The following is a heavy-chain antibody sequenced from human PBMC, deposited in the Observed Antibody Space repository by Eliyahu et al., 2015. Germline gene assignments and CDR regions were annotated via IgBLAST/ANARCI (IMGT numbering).Heavy chain of an antibody. CDR3: ARDLAAVTTFAKYFRH. J-gene: IGHJ1*01. Sequence: QVQLVQSGAEVKKPGASVKVSCKASGYIFINFYMHWVRQAPGQGLEWMGMINPSGGSTRYAQNFQGRVTMTRDTSTGTVYMELSSLRSEDTAVYYCARDLAAVTTFAKYFRHWGQGTLVTVSS. D-gene: IGHD4-17*01. CDR1: GYIFINFY. CDR2: INPSGGST. V-gene: IGHV1-46*01.